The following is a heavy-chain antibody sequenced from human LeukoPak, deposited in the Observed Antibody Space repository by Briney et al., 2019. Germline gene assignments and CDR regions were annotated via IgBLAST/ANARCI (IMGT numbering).Heavy chain of an antibody. D-gene: IGHD5-24*01. CDR1: GFTFGNSA. J-gene: IGHJ2*01. V-gene: IGHV3-23*01. Sequence: PGGSLRLSCAASGFTFGNSAVSWVRQAPGKGLEWVSTLSGSDSKTYYADSVKGRFIISRDNSKNTLYLQMNSLRAEDTAIFYCARNLQTIQRYSDLWGRGTLVTVSS. CDR2: LSGSDSKT. CDR3: ARNLQTIQRYSDL.